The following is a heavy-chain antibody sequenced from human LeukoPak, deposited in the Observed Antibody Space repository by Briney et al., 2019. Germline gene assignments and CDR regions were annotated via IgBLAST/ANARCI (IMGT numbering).Heavy chain of an antibody. J-gene: IGHJ3*02. V-gene: IGHV5-51*01. Sequence: GESLKISCKGSGYSFMNNWIGWVRQMPGKGLEWMGIIYPGDSDTRYSPSFQGQVTISADKSISTAYLQWSSLRASDTAMYYCAKFHYYYGSGIFDAFDMWGLGTMVTVSS. CDR3: AKFHYYYGSGIFDAFDM. D-gene: IGHD3-10*01. CDR2: IYPGDSDT. CDR1: GYSFMNNW.